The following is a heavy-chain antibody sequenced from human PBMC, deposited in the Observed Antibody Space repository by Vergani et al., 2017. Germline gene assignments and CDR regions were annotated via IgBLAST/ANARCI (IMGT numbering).Heavy chain of an antibody. D-gene: IGHD3-22*01. CDR2: ISGSGGST. J-gene: IGHJ4*02. V-gene: IGHV3-23*01. CDR3: ARAVDRYYYDSSGGY. CDR1: GFTFSSYA. Sequence: EVQLLESGGGLVQPGGSLRLSCAASGFTFSSYAMSWVRQAPGKGLEWVSAISGSGGSTYYADSVKGRFTISRDNAKNSLYLQMNSLRAEDTAVYYCARAVDRYYYDSSGGYWGQGTLVTVSS.